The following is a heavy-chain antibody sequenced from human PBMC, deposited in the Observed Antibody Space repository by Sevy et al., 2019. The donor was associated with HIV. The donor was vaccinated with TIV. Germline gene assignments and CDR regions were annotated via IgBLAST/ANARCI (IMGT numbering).Heavy chain of an antibody. CDR3: ARDVLPSLQHY. J-gene: IGHJ4*02. CDR2: ISSSSSYI. CDR1: GFTFSSYS. V-gene: IGHV3-21*01. D-gene: IGHD6-13*01. Sequence: GGSLRLSCAASGFTFSSYSMNWVRQAPGKGLEWVSSISSSSSYIYYADSVKGRFSISRDNAMNSLYLQMNSLRAEDTAVYYCARDVLPSLQHYWGQGTLVTVSS.